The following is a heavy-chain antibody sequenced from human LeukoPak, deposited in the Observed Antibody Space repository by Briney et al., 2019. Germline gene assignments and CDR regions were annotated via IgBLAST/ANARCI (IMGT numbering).Heavy chain of an antibody. CDR1: GYTFTSYG. D-gene: IGHD4-23*01. CDR3: ARVLYDYGGNSPWFDP. Sequence: GASVKVSCKASGYTFTSYGISWVRQAPGQGLEWMGWISAYNGNTNYAQKLQGRVTMTTDTSTSTAYMELRSLRSDDTAVYYCARVLYDYGGNSPWFDPWGQGTLVTVSS. V-gene: IGHV1-18*01. CDR2: ISAYNGNT. J-gene: IGHJ5*02.